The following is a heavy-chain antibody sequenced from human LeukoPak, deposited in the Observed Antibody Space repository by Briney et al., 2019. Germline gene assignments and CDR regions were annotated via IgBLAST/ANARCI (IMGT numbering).Heavy chain of an antibody. D-gene: IGHD3-10*01. CDR2: ISWNSGSI. V-gene: IGHV3-9*01. CDR1: GFTFDDYA. CDR3: AKDHSSLWFGEPVDY. J-gene: IGHJ4*02. Sequence: GGSLRLSCAASGFTFDDYAMHWVRQAPGKGLEWVSGISWNSGSIGYADSVKGRFTISRDNAKNSLFLQMSSLRAEDTALYYCAKDHSSLWFGEPVDYWGQGTLVTVSS.